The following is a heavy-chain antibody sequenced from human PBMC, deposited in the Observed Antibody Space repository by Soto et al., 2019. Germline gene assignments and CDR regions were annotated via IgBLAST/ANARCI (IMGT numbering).Heavy chain of an antibody. CDR2: INDDGIST. Sequence: GGSLRLSCAASGFTFSMYGLHWGRQVPGKGPECVSRINDDGISTNYADSVKGRFTISRDNAKNTLYLQMNALRVEDTAVYYCTRGPRSTSTGTGAFWGQGTLVTVSS. V-gene: IGHV3-74*01. J-gene: IGHJ4*02. CDR3: TRGPRSTSTGTGAF. D-gene: IGHD1-1*01. CDR1: GFTFSMYG.